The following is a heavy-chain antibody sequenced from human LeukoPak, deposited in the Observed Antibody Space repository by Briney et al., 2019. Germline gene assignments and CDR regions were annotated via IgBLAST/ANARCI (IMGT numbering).Heavy chain of an antibody. CDR2: IYYSGST. V-gene: IGHV4-39*01. CDR1: GGSISSSSYY. D-gene: IGHD3-22*01. Sequence: PSETLSLTCTVSGGSISSSSYYWGWIRQPPGTGLEWIGSIYYSGSTYYNPSLKSRVTISVDTSKNQFSLKLSSVTAADTAVYYCASRYDSSGYYWTLDAFDIWGQGTMVTVSS. CDR3: ASRYDSSGYYWTLDAFDI. J-gene: IGHJ3*02.